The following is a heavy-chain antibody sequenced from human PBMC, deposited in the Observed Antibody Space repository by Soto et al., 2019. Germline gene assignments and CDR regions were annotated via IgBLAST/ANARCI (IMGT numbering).Heavy chain of an antibody. CDR2: IILPFGTP. CDR3: VRGPAYDY. CDR1: GTTFSNYA. J-gene: IGHJ4*02. V-gene: IGHV1-69*12. Sequence: QVRLVQSGAEVKKTGSSVKVSCKASGTTFSNYAIGWVRQAPGQGLEWMGGIILPFGTPNYAQKLQGRVTITADESMTTAFMALRGLRSEDTAVYCCVRGPAYDYWGQGTLVTVSS.